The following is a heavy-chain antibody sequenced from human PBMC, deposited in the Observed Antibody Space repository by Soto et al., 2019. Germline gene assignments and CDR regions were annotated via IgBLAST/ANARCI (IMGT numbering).Heavy chain of an antibody. CDR1: GFTFSNAW. D-gene: IGHD3-10*01. CDR3: TTDYFVRITRVRGVMWGIDY. J-gene: IGHJ4*02. CDR2: IKSKTDGGTT. Sequence: EVQLVESGGGLVKPGGSLRLSCAASGFTFSNAWMNWVRQAPGKGLEWVGRIKSKTDGGTTDYAAPVKGRFTISRDDSKNTLYLQMNSLKTEDTAVYYCTTDYFVRITRVRGVMWGIDYWGQGTLVTVSS. V-gene: IGHV3-15*07.